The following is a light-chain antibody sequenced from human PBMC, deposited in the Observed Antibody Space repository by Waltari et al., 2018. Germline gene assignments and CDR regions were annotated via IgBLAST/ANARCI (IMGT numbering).Light chain of an antibody. CDR3: QQYNSYPSLT. CDR2: KAS. Sequence: DIQLTQSPSTLYASVGDRVTITCRASQSISSWLAWYQQKPGKAPKLLIYKASSLESGVPSRFSGSGSGTEFTLTISSLQPDDFATYYCQQYNSYPSLTFGGGTKVEIK. V-gene: IGKV1-5*03. J-gene: IGKJ4*01. CDR1: QSISSW.